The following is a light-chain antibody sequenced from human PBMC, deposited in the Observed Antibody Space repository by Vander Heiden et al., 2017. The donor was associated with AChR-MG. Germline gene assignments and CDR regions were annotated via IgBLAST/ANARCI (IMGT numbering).Light chain of an antibody. CDR1: TLATTY. Sequence: THPPSVSVSAGHTASITRSRDTLATTYACRHQPKPGQSPLRVLAPDKQPPSVVPVLFADYNSGNTATMTISGTQAMDEADYYCQAWDTSTAVFGGGTKLTVL. CDR3: QAWDTSTAV. CDR2: PDK. V-gene: IGLV3-1*01. J-gene: IGLJ3*02.